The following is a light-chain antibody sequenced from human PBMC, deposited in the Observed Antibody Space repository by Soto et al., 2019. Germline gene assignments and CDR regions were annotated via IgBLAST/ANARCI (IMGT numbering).Light chain of an antibody. V-gene: IGLV2-11*01. J-gene: IGLJ1*01. CDR1: SSDVGGYNY. CDR3: CSYAGSYTVYV. CDR2: DVS. Sequence: QSALAQPRSVSGSPGQSGTISCTGTSSDVGGYNYVSWYQQHPGKAPKRMIYDVSKRPSGVPDRFSGPKSGKTASLTISGLQAEDEADYYCCSYAGSYTVYVFGTGTKVTVL.